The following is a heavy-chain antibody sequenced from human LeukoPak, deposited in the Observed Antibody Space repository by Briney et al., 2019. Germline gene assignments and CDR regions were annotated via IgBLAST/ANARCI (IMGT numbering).Heavy chain of an antibody. CDR3: SRESGPYCPFGQ. V-gene: IGHV4-4*02. J-gene: IGHJ4*02. CDR1: GGSITTTNF. Sequence: PSGTLSLTCGVSGGSITTTNFWSWVRQPPGGGLEWIGEISLRGRTQYNPSLKGRVNISIDESKNHLYLSLASVPAADTAVYYCSRESGPYCPFGQGGQGTLVAVTS. D-gene: IGHD1-26*01. CDR2: ISLRGRT.